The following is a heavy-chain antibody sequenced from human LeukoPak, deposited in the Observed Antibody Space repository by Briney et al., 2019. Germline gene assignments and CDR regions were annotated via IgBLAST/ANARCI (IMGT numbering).Heavy chain of an antibody. CDR3: AKDTTLKAYSSSWSPFDY. J-gene: IGHJ4*02. V-gene: IGHV3-30*18. CDR1: GFTFSSYG. Sequence: PGGSLRLSCAASGFTFSSYGMHWVRQAPGKGLEWVAVISYDGSNKYYADSVKGRFTISRDNSKNTLYLQMNSLRAEDTAVYYCAKDTTLKAYSSSWSPFDYWGQGTLVTVSS. CDR2: ISYDGSNK. D-gene: IGHD6-13*01.